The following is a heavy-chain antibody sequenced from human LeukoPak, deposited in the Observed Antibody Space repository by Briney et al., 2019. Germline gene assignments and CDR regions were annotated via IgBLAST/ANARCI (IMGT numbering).Heavy chain of an antibody. CDR1: GGSFSGYY. CDR3: ARERRPRTPDV. Sequence: SETLSLTCAVYGGSFSGYYWSWIRQPPGKGLEWIGEINHSGSTNYNPSLKSRVTISVDTSKNQFSLKLSSVTAADTAVYYCARERRPRTPDVWGQGTTVTVSS. CDR2: INHSGST. J-gene: IGHJ6*02. D-gene: IGHD2-15*01. V-gene: IGHV4-34*01.